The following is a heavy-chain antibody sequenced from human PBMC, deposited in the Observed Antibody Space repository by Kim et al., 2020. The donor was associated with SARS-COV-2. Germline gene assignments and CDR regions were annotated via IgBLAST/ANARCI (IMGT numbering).Heavy chain of an antibody. V-gene: IGHV3-15*01. D-gene: IGHD1-26*01. CDR3: TTSTTNYYFYYGMDV. J-gene: IGHJ6*02. Sequence: APVKGRFTISRDDSKNTLYLPMNSLKTEDTAVYYCTTSTTNYYFYYGMDVWGQGTTVTVSS.